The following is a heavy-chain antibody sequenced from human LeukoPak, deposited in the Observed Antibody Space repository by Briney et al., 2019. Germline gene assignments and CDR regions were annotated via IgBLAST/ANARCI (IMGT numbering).Heavy chain of an antibody. CDR1: GFTFSTYG. V-gene: IGHV3-30*02. CDR2: IRYDGSDK. J-gene: IGHJ4*02. Sequence: PGGSLRLSCAASGFTFSTYGIHWVRQAPGKGLEWVAFIRYDGSDKYYADSVKGRFTISRDNSKNTLYLQMNSLRAEDTAIYYCAKAQAYGDSGAGLFDYWGQGTLVTVSS. D-gene: IGHD4-17*01. CDR3: AKAQAYGDSGAGLFDY.